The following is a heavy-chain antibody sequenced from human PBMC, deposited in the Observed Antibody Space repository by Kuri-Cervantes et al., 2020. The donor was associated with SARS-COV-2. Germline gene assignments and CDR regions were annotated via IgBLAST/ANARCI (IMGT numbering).Heavy chain of an antibody. CDR1: GGSISSSNW. V-gene: IGHV4-4*02. D-gene: IGHD3-10*01. CDR2: INHSGST. J-gene: IGHJ4*02. Sequence: GSLRLSCAVSGGSISSSNWWSWVRQPPGKGLEWIGEINHSGSTNYNPSLKSRVTISVDTSKNQFSLKLSSVTAADTAVYYCARGRIWFGNAFDYWGQGTLVTVSS. CDR3: ARGRIWFGNAFDY.